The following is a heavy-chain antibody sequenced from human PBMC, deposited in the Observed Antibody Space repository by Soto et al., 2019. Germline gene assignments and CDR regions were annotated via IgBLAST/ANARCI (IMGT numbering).Heavy chain of an antibody. V-gene: IGHV4-30-2*06. CDR3: TRAVRFPRTWFDP. CDR1: GCSMNIGSHS. D-gene: IGHD3-16*01. Sequence: SETLSLTCSVSGCSMNIGSHSWNWIRQSAGQGWEWIGFVYYGGTTYYNPVLSSRVTISVDRAKSQFSLQLRSVTAADTAIYFYTRAVRFPRTWFDPWGQGTQVTVSS. CDR2: VYYGGTT. J-gene: IGHJ5*02.